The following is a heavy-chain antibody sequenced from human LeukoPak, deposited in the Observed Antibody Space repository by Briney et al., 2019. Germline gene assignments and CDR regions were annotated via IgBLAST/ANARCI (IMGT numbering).Heavy chain of an antibody. D-gene: IGHD6-13*01. CDR2: ISAYNGNT. J-gene: IGHJ4*02. CDR1: GYTFTGYY. CDR3: ARDRSRYSSSWTFDY. Sequence: ASVTVSCKASGYTFTGYYMHWVRQAPGQGLEWMGWISAYNGNTNYAQKLQGRVTMTTDTSTSTAYMELRSLRSDDTAVYYCARDRSRYSSSWTFDYWGQGTLVTVSS. V-gene: IGHV1-18*04.